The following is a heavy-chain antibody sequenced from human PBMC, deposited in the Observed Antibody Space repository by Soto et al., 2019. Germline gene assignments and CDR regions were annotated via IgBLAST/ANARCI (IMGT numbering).Heavy chain of an antibody. J-gene: IGHJ4*02. V-gene: IGHV3-74*01. CDR2: INMDGSDT. Sequence: GGSLRLSCSASGFTFTSYWMHWVRQAPGKGLVWVSRINMDGSDTDSADSVRGRFTISRDNAKNTLYLQMDSLRAEDTAVYYCASDLGHCSGGSCHFPSGFDFWGQGTLVTVSS. D-gene: IGHD2-15*01. CDR3: ASDLGHCSGGSCHFPSGFDF. CDR1: GFTFTSYW.